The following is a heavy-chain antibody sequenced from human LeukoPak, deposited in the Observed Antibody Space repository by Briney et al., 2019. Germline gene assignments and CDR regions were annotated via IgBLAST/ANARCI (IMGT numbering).Heavy chain of an antibody. CDR1: GYTFTSYG. CDR2: ISAYNGNT. J-gene: IGHJ4*02. D-gene: IGHD6-19*01. V-gene: IGHV1-18*04. Sequence: GASVKVSCKASGYTFTSYGISWVQQAPGQGLEWMGWISAYNGNTNYAQKLQGRVTMTTDTSTSTAYMELRSLRSDDTAVYYCATSRSGWYYFDYWGQGTLVTVSS. CDR3: ATSRSGWYYFDY.